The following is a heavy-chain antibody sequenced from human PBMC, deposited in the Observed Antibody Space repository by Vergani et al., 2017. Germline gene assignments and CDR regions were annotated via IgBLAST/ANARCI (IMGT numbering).Heavy chain of an antibody. Sequence: QVQLQESGPGLVKPSETLSLTCTVSGGSVSSGSYYWSWLRQPPGKGLEWIGYIYYSGSTNDNPSLKSRVTISVDTSKNQFSLKLSSVTAADTAVYYCARRPSSCFFDYWGQGTLVTVSS. D-gene: IGHD6-13*01. V-gene: IGHV4-61*01. CDR2: IYYSGST. J-gene: IGHJ4*02. CDR3: ARRPSSCFFDY. CDR1: GGSVSSGSYY.